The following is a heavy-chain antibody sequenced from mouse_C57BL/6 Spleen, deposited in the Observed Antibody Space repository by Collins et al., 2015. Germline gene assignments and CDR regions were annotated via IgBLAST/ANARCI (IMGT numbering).Heavy chain of an antibody. CDR3: ARDHYYYGSSPYYFDY. Sequence: DVQLQESGPGLVKPSQSLSLTCTVTGYSITSDYAWNWIRQFPGNKLEWMGYISYSGSTSYNPSLKSRISITRDTSKNQFFLQLNSVTTEDTATYYCARDHYYYGSSPYYFDYWGQGTTLTVSS. D-gene: IGHD1-1*01. V-gene: IGHV3-2*02. CDR1: GYSITSDYA. CDR2: ISYSGST. J-gene: IGHJ2*01.